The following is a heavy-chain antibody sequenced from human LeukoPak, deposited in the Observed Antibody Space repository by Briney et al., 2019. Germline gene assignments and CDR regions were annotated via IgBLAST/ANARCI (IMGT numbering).Heavy chain of an antibody. CDR3: AKSHYYDSSGYYFHSDY. Sequence: ASVKVSCKASGYTFTGYYMHWVRQAPGQGLEWMGWINPNSGGTNYAQKFQGRVTMTRDTSISTAYMELSRLRSDDTAVYYCAKSHYYDSSGYYFHSDYWGQGTLVTVSS. CDR2: INPNSGGT. J-gene: IGHJ4*02. CDR1: GYTFTGYY. V-gene: IGHV1-2*02. D-gene: IGHD3-22*01.